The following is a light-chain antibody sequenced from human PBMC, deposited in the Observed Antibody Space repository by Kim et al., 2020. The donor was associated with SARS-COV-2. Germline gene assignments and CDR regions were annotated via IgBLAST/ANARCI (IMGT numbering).Light chain of an antibody. V-gene: IGLV1-47*01. Sequence: GPPVTIACSGSSTNNGTSSLYWYQHPPGTAPKLLIYRNGQRPSGVPARFSGSKSGTSASLVISDLESDDEGDYYCSTWDDLLSGVVFGGGTQLTVL. CDR1: STNNGTSS. CDR3: STWDDLLSGVV. CDR2: RNG. J-gene: IGLJ2*01.